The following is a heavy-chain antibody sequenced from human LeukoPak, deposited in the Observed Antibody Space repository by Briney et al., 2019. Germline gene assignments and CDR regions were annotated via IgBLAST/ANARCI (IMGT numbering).Heavy chain of an antibody. CDR1: GGTFNSYG. Sequence: GASVKVSCKASGGTFNSYGMSWVRQAPGQGLERMGAIIPVFGSANYAQKFQGRVTITTDELTRTAHMELSSLTSEDTAVYYCAAWLHTYLMYWFDTWGQGTLVTVSS. CDR2: IIPVFGSA. CDR3: AAWLHTYLMYWFDT. V-gene: IGHV1-69*05. J-gene: IGHJ5*02. D-gene: IGHD2-21*01.